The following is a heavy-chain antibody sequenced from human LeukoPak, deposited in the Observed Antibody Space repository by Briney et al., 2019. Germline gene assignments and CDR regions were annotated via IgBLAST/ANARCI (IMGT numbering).Heavy chain of an antibody. Sequence: PGGSLRLSCAASGFTFSNYWMHWVRQTPGKGLVWVSRINNDGSTTSYADSVKGRFTISRDNAKNTLYLQMNSLRAEDTAVYYCARVANTYYYGSGSYYGDYFDYWGQGTLVTVSS. CDR3: ARVANTYYYGSGSYYGDYFDY. D-gene: IGHD3-10*01. CDR2: INNDGSTT. V-gene: IGHV3-74*01. CDR1: GFTFSNYW. J-gene: IGHJ4*02.